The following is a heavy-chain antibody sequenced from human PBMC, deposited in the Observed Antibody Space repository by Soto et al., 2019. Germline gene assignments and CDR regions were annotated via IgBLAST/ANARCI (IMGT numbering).Heavy chain of an antibody. CDR1: GGTFSSYA. J-gene: IGHJ4*02. CDR3: ARPTDSSGYYYFDY. D-gene: IGHD3-22*01. Sequence: ASVKVSCKASGGTFSSYAISWVRQAPGQGLEWMGGIIPILGIANYAQKFQGRVTTTADKSTSTAYMELSSLRSEDTAVYYCARPTDSSGYYYFDYWGQGTLVTVSS. V-gene: IGHV1-69*10. CDR2: IIPILGIA.